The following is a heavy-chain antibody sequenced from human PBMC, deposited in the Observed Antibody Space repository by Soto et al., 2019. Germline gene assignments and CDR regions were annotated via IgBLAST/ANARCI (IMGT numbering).Heavy chain of an antibody. Sequence: ASVKVSCKASGYSFTGYSMHWVRQAPGQGLEWMGIINPSGGSTSYAQKFQGRVTMTRDTSTSTVYMELSSLRSEDTAVYYCARERLAARLVGWFDPWGQGTLVTVSS. J-gene: IGHJ5*02. V-gene: IGHV1-46*01. D-gene: IGHD6-6*01. CDR1: GYSFTGYS. CDR2: INPSGGST. CDR3: ARERLAARLVGWFDP.